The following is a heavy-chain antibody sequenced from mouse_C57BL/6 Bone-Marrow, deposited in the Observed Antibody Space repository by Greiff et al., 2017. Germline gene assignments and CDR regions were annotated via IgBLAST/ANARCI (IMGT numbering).Heavy chain of an antibody. Sequence: EVKLMESGPALVKPSQTVSLTCTVTGYSITNGNHWWNWIRQVSGSKLEWIGYISSSGSTDSNPSLKSRISITRDTSKNQLFLQLNSVTTEDIATYYCARESQLLRILRWAMDYWGQGTSVTVSS. J-gene: IGHJ4*01. CDR3: ARESQLLRILRWAMDY. D-gene: IGHD1-1*01. CDR2: ISSSGST. V-gene: IGHV3-4*01. CDR1: GYSITNGNHW.